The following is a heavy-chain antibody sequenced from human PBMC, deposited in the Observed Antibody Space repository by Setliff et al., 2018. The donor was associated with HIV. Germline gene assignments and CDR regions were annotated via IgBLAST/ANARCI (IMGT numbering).Heavy chain of an antibody. CDR1: GGSISNSAYY. CDR2: IYYSGST. D-gene: IGHD2-2*01. J-gene: IGHJ6*02. Sequence: SETLSLTCTVSGGSISNSAYYWGWIRQPPGKGLEWIGGIYYSGSTYHNPSLKSRVTTSVDTSTNQLSLKLSSVTAADTAVYYCARRGVPAARNYYYYAMDVWGQGTTVTVSS. CDR3: ARRGVPAARNYYYYAMDV. V-gene: IGHV4-39*01.